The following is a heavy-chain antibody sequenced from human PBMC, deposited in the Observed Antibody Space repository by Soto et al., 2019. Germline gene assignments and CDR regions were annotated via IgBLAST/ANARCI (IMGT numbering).Heavy chain of an antibody. D-gene: IGHD4-17*01. CDR3: AKQYDYGDYRYYGMDV. Sequence: EVQLLESGGGLVQPGGSLRLSCAASGFTFSSYAMSWVRQAPGKGLEWVSAISGSGGSTYYADSVKGRFTISRDNSKNTLYLQMNSLRAEDTAVYYCAKQYDYGDYRYYGMDVWGQGTMVTVSS. CDR2: ISGSGGST. V-gene: IGHV3-23*01. CDR1: GFTFSSYA. J-gene: IGHJ6*02.